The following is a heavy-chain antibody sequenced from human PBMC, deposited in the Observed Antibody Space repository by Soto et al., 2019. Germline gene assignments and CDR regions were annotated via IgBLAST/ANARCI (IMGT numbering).Heavy chain of an antibody. V-gene: IGHV4-34*01. CDR3: ASSSSWYRIYYYYGMDV. D-gene: IGHD6-13*01. CDR2: INHSGST. CDR1: GGSFSGYY. Sequence: QVQLQQWGAGLLKPSETLSLTCAVYGGSFSGYYWSWIRQPPGKGLEWIGEINHSGSTNYNPSLKSRVTISVDTSKNQFSLKLSSVTAAATAVYYCASSSSWYRIYYYYGMDVWGQGTTVTVSS. J-gene: IGHJ6*02.